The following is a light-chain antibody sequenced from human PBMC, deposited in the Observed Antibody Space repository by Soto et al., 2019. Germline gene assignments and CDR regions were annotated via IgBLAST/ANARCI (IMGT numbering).Light chain of an antibody. J-gene: IGLJ1*01. V-gene: IGLV2-14*01. CDR3: SSYTSSSTYV. CDR1: SRDVGGYNY. Sequence: QSALTQPASVSGSPGQSITISCTGTSRDVGGYNYVSWYQQHTGKAPKLMIYDVSNRPSGVSNRFSGSKSGNTASLTISGLHAEDEADYYCSSYTSSSTYVFGTGTKLTVL. CDR2: DVS.